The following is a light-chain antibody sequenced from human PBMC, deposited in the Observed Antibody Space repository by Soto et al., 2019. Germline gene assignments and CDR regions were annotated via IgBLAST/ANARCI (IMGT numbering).Light chain of an antibody. J-gene: IGLJ2*01. CDR2: DNT. CDR3: QSYDNSLSGYVV. CDR1: SSNSGADYD. Sequence: QAVVTQPPSVSGAPGQRVTISCTGSSSNSGADYDVHWYQQLLGAAPKLLIYDNTNRPSGVPDRFSGSKSGTSASLAITGLQAEDEADYYCQSYDNSLSGYVVFGGGTKLTVL. V-gene: IGLV1-40*01.